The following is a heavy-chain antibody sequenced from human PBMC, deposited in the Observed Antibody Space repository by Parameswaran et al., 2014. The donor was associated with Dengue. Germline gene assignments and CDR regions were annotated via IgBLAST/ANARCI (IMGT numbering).Heavy chain of an antibody. CDR3: ARGGNYAFDI. J-gene: IGHJ3*02. CDR2: TYYRSKWYN. Sequence: WIRQSPSRGLEWLGRTYYRSKWYNGYGVSVKSRITINPDTSKNQFSLQLNSVTPEDTAVYYCARGGNYAFDIWGQGTMVTVSS. D-gene: IGHD1-14*01. V-gene: IGHV6-1*01.